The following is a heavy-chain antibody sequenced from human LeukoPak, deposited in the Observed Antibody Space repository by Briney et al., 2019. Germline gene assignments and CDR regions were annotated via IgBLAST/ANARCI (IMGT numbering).Heavy chain of an antibody. Sequence: GGSLRLSCAASGFTFRKYALRWVRQPPGKGLEWLSIISYDGDSKYYGDSVKGRFTISRDNSNSTLYLQMNSLTSEDTAVYYCMRMRLAAAGNVYWGQGTLVTVSS. CDR1: GFTFRKYA. CDR3: MRMRLAAAGNVY. CDR2: ISYDGDSK. V-gene: IGHV3-30*14. D-gene: IGHD6-13*01. J-gene: IGHJ4*02.